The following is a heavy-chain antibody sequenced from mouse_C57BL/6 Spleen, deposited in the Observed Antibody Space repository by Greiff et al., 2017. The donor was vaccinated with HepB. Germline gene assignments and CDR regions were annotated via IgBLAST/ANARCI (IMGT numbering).Heavy chain of an antibody. V-gene: IGHV6-6*01. Sequence: EVKVVESGGGLVQPGGSMKLSCAASGFTFSDAWMDWVRQSPEKGLEWVAEIRNKANNHATYYAESVKGRFTISRDDSKSSVYLQMNSLRAEDTGIYYCTRLGSSYAMDYWGQGTSVTVSS. D-gene: IGHD1-1*01. J-gene: IGHJ4*01. CDR1: GFTFSDAW. CDR2: IRNKANNHAT. CDR3: TRLGSSYAMDY.